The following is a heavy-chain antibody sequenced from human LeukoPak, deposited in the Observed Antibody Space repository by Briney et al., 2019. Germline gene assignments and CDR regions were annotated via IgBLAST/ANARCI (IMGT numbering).Heavy chain of an antibody. CDR1: GGSFSGYY. V-gene: IGHV4-34*01. CDR2: INHSGST. Sequence: MPSETLSLTCAVYGGSFSGYYWSWIRQPPGKGLEWIGEINHSGSTNYNPSLKSRVTISVDTSKNQFSLKLSSVTAADTAVYYCARTRPSIAARRGTRGWFDPWGQGTLVTVSS. CDR3: ARTRPSIAARRGTRGWFDP. J-gene: IGHJ5*02. D-gene: IGHD6-6*01.